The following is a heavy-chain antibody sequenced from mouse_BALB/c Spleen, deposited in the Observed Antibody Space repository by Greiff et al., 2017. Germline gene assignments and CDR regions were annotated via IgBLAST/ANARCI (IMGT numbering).Heavy chain of an antibody. V-gene: IGHV5-9-4*01. J-gene: IGHJ4*01. D-gene: IGHD2-1*01. Sequence: EVQLVESGGGLVKPGGSLKLSCAASGFTFSSYAMSWVRQSPEKRLEWVAEISSGGSYTYYPDTVTGRFTISRDNAKNTLYLEMSSLRSEDTAMYYCAREGNYLYAMDYWGQGTSVTVSS. CDR2: ISSGGSYT. CDR3: AREGNYLYAMDY. CDR1: GFTFSSYA.